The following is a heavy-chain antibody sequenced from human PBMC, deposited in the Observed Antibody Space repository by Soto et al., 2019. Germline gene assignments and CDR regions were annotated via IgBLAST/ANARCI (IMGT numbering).Heavy chain of an antibody. J-gene: IGHJ4*02. Sequence: GGSLRLSCAASGFTFSSYAMHWVRQAPGKGLEWVAVISYDGSNKYYADSVKGRFTISRDNSKNTLYLQMNSLRAEDTAVYYCARGPPIQYSYGPRGVYFDYWGQGTLVTVSS. CDR2: ISYDGSNK. CDR1: GFTFSSYA. D-gene: IGHD5-18*01. V-gene: IGHV3-30-3*01. CDR3: ARGPPIQYSYGPRGVYFDY.